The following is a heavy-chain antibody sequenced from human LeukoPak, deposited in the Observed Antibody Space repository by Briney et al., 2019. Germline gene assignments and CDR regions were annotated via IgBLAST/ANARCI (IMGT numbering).Heavy chain of an antibody. J-gene: IGHJ4*02. V-gene: IGHV1-2*02. D-gene: IGHD5-12*01. Sequence: ASVKVSCKASGYTFTGYSMHWVRQAPGQGLEWMRWIDPNSGGTNFAQKFQGRVTMTRDTSISTACMELSRLRSDDTAVYYCARSKNGYDYFFDYWGQGTLVTVSS. CDR1: GYTFTGYS. CDR3: ARSKNGYDYFFDY. CDR2: IDPNSGGT.